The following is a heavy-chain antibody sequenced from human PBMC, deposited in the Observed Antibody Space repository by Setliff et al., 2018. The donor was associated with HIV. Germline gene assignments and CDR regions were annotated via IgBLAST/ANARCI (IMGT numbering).Heavy chain of an antibody. J-gene: IGHJ3*02. V-gene: IGHV1-2*02. CDR2: INSKSGDT. D-gene: IGHD6-13*01. CDR3: ARDPGYKSTWYGVFDS. CDR1: GYTFSGYY. Sequence: ASVKVSCKASGYTFSGYYIHWVRQAPGQGLEWMGWINSKSGDTNYAQKFQGRVTMTRDTSISTTYMELSRLRSGDTAVYYCARDPGYKSTWYGVFDSWGQGTMVTVSS.